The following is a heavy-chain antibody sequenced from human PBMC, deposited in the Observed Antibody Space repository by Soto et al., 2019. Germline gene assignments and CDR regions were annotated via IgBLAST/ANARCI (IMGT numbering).Heavy chain of an antibody. Sequence: ASVKVSCKASGYTFTSYAMHWVRQAPGQRLEWMGWINAGNGNTKYSQKFQGRVTITRDTSASTAYMELSSLRSEDTAVYYCAIGLVYCSGGSCYPIYYYGMDVWGQVTTVTVSS. CDR3: AIGLVYCSGGSCYPIYYYGMDV. CDR1: GYTFTSYA. V-gene: IGHV1-3*01. D-gene: IGHD2-15*01. J-gene: IGHJ6*02. CDR2: INAGNGNT.